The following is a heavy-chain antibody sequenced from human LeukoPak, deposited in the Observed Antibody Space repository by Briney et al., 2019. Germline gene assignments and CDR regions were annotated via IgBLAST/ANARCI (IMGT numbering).Heavy chain of an antibody. J-gene: IGHJ6*03. CDR3: ARGPRSVRGYIDV. D-gene: IGHD3-10*01. CDR1: GFTFSSYA. CDR2: ISGSGGST. V-gene: IGHV3-23*01. Sequence: GGSLRLSCAASGFTFSSYAMSWVRQAPGKGLEWVSAISGSGGSTYYADSVKGRFTISRDNSKNTLYLQMNSLRAEDTAVYYCARGPRSVRGYIDVWGKGTTVTVSS.